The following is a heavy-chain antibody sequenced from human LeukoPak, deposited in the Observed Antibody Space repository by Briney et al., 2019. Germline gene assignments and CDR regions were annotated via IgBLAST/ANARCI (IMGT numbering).Heavy chain of an antibody. CDR3: AREVGIRGHFDY. V-gene: IGHV1-46*01. J-gene: IGHJ4*02. Sequence: GASVKVSCKASGGTFSSYAISWVRQAPGQGLEWMGIINPSGGNTGYAQKFQGRVTMTRDTSTSTVYMELSSLRSEDTAVYYRAREVGIRGHFDYWGRGTPVTVSS. D-gene: IGHD1-26*01. CDR2: INPSGGNT. CDR1: GGTFSSYA.